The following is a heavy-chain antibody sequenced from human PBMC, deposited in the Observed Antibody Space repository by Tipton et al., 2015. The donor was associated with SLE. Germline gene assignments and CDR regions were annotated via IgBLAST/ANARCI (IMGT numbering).Heavy chain of an antibody. V-gene: IGHV4-59*01. CDR1: GGSFTTYY. Sequence: TLSLTCTVSGGSFTTYYWSWIRQPPGKGLEWIGHIYYIGTTSYNPSLESRVSISIDTSKNQFSLKLRSVTAADTAVFYCARGPTRYYFDYWGQGILVTVSS. J-gene: IGHJ4*02. CDR3: ARGPTRYYFDY. CDR2: IYYIGTT.